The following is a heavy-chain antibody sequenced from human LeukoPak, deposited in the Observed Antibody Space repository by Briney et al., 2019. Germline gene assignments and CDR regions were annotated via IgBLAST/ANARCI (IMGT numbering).Heavy chain of an antibody. CDR3: ARAVWELLGNWFDP. V-gene: IGHV4-59*12. Sequence: SETLSLTCTVSGGSISSYYWSWIRQPPGKGLEWIGYIYYSGSTNYNPSLKSRLTISVDTSKNQFSLKLSSVTAADTAVYYCARAVWELLGNWFDPWGQGALVTVSS. CDR1: GGSISSYY. CDR2: IYYSGST. D-gene: IGHD1-26*01. J-gene: IGHJ5*02.